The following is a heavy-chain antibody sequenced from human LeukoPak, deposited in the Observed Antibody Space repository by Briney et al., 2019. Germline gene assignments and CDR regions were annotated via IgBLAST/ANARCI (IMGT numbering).Heavy chain of an antibody. D-gene: IGHD6-19*01. CDR2: IKQDGSER. CDR1: RFTFSAYW. Sequence: PGGSLRLSCAASRFTFSAYWMSWVRQAPGKGLEWVATIKQDGSERHYVDSVKGRFTISRDNAKNSLYLQMNSLRAEDTAVYYCARGSYSSGWFSVPDYWGQGTLVTVSS. V-gene: IGHV3-7*04. CDR3: ARGSYSSGWFSVPDY. J-gene: IGHJ4*02.